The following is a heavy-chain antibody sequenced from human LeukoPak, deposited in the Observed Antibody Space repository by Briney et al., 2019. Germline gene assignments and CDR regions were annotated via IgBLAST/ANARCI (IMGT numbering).Heavy chain of an antibody. CDR1: GYTFTSYA. CDR2: INAGNGNT. J-gene: IGHJ4*02. V-gene: IGHV1-3*01. Sequence: ASVKASCKASGYTFTSYAMHWVRQAPGQRLEWMGWINAGNGNTKYSQKFQGRVIMTRNTSINTAYMELSRLRFDDTALYYCARLGSRGDFWGQGTLVTVSS. CDR3: ARLGSRGDF. D-gene: IGHD7-27*01.